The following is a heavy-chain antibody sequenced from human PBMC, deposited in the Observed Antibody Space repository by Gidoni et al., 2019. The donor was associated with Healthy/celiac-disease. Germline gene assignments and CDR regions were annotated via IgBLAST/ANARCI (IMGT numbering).Heavy chain of an antibody. D-gene: IGHD6-19*01. CDR3: ARIRGIRSGWYEYIDY. J-gene: IGHJ4*02. CDR2: IDWDDDK. Sequence: QVTLRESGPALVTPTQTLTLTCTFSGVSLSTSGMCVSWIRQPPGKALEWLALIDWDDDKYYSTSLKTRLTISKDTSKNQVVLTMTNMDPVDTATYYCARIRGIRSGWYEYIDYWGQGTLVTVSS. CDR1: GVSLSTSGMC. V-gene: IGHV2-70*01.